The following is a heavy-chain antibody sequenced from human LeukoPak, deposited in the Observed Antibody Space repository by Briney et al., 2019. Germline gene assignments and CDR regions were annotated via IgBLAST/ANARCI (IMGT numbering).Heavy chain of an antibody. CDR3: ARGWLQSGFDY. D-gene: IGHD5-24*01. J-gene: IGHJ4*02. CDR1: SGSINSYY. Sequence: SETLSLTCTVSSGSINSYYWTWIRQPPGKGLEWIGYIYYSGSTNYNPSLKSRVTISVDTSKNQFSLKLSSVTAADTAVYYCARGWLQSGFDYWGQGTLVTVSS. CDR2: IYYSGST. V-gene: IGHV4-59*12.